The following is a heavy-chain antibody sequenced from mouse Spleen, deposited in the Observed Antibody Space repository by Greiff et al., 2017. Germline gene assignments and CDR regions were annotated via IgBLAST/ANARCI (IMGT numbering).Heavy chain of an antibody. CDR2: IYPRSGNT. V-gene: IGHV1-81*01. D-gene: IGHD4-1*01. CDR1: GYTFTSYG. Sequence: QVQLQQSGAELVRPGASVKLSCKASGYTFTSYGISWVKQRTGQGLEWIGEIYPRSGNTYYNEKFKGKATLTADKSSSTAYMELRSLTSEDSAVYFCASKLGRNYFDYWGQGTTLTVSS. CDR3: ASKLGRNYFDY. J-gene: IGHJ2*01.